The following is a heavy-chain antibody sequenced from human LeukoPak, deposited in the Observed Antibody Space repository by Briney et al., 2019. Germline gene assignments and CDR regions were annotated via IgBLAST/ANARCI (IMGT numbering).Heavy chain of an antibody. V-gene: IGHV3-7*03. CDR2: INQDGNEK. CDR3: AKDIFTGIAAAGAIDY. CDR1: GFTFTTYA. D-gene: IGHD6-13*01. J-gene: IGHJ4*02. Sequence: PGGSLRLSCAASGFTFTTYAMTWVRQAPGKGLEWVANINQDGNEKYYVDSVKGRFTISRDNAKNSLYLQMNSLRAEDTALYYCAKDIFTGIAAAGAIDYWGQGTLVTVSS.